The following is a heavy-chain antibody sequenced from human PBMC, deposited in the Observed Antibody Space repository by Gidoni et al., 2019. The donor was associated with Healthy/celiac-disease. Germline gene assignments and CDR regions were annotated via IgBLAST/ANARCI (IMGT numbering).Heavy chain of an antibody. J-gene: IGHJ6*02. CDR2: ISSSRSYI. D-gene: IGHD2-2*01. V-gene: IGHV3-21*01. Sequence: EVQLVASGGGLVKPGGSLRLSCAASGFTFRRSSMNWVLQAPGKGLEWVSSISSSRSYIYYEDSVKGRFTISRDNAKNSLYLQMNSLRAEDTAVYYCARESYIVVVPAARSGMDVWGQGTTVTVSS. CDR3: ARESYIVVVPAARSGMDV. CDR1: GFTFRRSS.